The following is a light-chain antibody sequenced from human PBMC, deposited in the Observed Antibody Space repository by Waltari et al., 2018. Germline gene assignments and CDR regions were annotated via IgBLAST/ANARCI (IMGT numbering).Light chain of an antibody. V-gene: IGKV3-20*01. CDR3: QNYLRIPVT. CDR2: GAS. Sequence: EIALTQSPGTLSLSVGERATVSCRASESVSRALAWYQQKPGQAPRLLSFGASTRATGISDSFSGSGSGTDVSLTISRLEPDDFAVYYCQNYLRIPVTFGQRTTVEI. J-gene: IGKJ1*01. CDR1: ESVSRA.